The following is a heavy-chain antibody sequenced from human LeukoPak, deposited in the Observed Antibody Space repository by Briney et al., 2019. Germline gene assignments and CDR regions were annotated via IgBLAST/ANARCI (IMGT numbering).Heavy chain of an antibody. CDR1: GFTFSSYG. J-gene: IGHJ4*02. CDR3: ARDPSHNGSPCDY. CDR2: IWYDGSNK. V-gene: IGHV3-33*01. Sequence: GGSLRLSCAASGFTFSSYGMDWVRQAPGKGQEGVAVIWYDGSNKYYADSVKGRFTISRDNSKNTLYLQMNSLRAEDTAVCYCARDPSHNGSPCDYWGQGTLITVSS. D-gene: IGHD2-15*01.